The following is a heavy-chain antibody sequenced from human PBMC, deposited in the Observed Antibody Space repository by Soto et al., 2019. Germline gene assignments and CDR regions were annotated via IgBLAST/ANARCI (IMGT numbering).Heavy chain of an antibody. CDR1: GVTLSSYA. Sequence: PXGSLRLSCAASGVTLSSYAMSWVRQAPGKGLEWVSTISGGGGSTNYADSVKGRFTISRDNSKNTLYLQMNSLRAEDTAVYYCAKDRGDYVLDYWGQGTLVTVSS. J-gene: IGHJ4*02. D-gene: IGHD4-17*01. V-gene: IGHV3-23*01. CDR3: AKDRGDYVLDY. CDR2: ISGGGGST.